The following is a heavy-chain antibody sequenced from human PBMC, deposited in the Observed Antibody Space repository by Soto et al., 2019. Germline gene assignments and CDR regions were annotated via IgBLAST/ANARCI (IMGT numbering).Heavy chain of an antibody. CDR3: AGESKYYDILTGYYGFLDY. V-gene: IGHV4-4*07. CDR1: GGSISSYY. CDR2: IYTSGST. Sequence: PSETLSLTCTVSGGSISSYYWSWIRQPAGKGLEWIGRIYTSGSTNYNPSLKSRVTMSVDTSKNQFSLKLSSVTAADTAVYYCAGESKYYDILTGYYGFLDYWGQGTLVTVSS. D-gene: IGHD3-9*01. J-gene: IGHJ4*02.